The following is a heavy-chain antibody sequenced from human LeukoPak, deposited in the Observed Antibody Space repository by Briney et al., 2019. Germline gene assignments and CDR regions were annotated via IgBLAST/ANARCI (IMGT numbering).Heavy chain of an antibody. J-gene: IGHJ6*02. CDR2: ISDRGTYI. CDR3: ARDLYYYGSGSFGKYYYYGMDV. Sequence: GGSLRLSCTASGFTFSTYSMNWVRQAPGKGLEWVASISDRGTYIYYADSVKGRFTISRDNSKNTLYLQMNSLRAEDTAVYYCARDLYYYGSGSFGKYYYYGMDVWGQGTTVTVSS. D-gene: IGHD3-10*01. CDR1: GFTFSTYS. V-gene: IGHV3-21*01.